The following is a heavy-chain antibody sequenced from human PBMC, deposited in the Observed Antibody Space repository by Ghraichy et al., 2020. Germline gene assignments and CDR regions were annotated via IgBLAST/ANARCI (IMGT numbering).Heavy chain of an antibody. CDR2: IFHSGST. D-gene: IGHD5-18*01. J-gene: IGHJ3*02. Sequence: ESLNISCTVSGGSITDSGYYAVWIRQPPGKGLEWIGSIFHSGSTYYNPSLKSRVTVSLDTSRNQFSLTLTSVTAADTALYYCARGRGYSYAFDIWGQGTMVTVSS. CDR3: ARGRGYSYAFDI. CDR1: GGSITDSGYY. V-gene: IGHV4-39*01.